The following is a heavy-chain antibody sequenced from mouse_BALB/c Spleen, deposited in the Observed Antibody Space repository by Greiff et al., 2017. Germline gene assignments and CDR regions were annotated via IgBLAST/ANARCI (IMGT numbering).Heavy chain of an antibody. CDR2: INPYNGDT. D-gene: IGHD1-2*01. J-gene: IGHJ4*01. CDR3: GRSIGLRLRAMDY. V-gene: IGHV1-37*01. CDR1: GYSFTGYF. Sequence: VQLKQSGPELVKPGASVKISCKASGYSFTGYFMNWVKQSHGKSLEWIGRINPYNGDTFYNQKFKGEATLTVDKSSSTANMDLLSLTSEDSAVYYCGRSIGLRLRAMDYWGQGTSGTVSS.